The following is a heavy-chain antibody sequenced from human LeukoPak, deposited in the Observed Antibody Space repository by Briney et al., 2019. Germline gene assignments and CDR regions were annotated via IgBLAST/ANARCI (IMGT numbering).Heavy chain of an antibody. Sequence: GGSLRLSCAASGITFSSHAMTWVRQAPGKGLEWVAAIRGNGATTDYADSVKGRFTISRDNSKSTLYLQMNSLRAEDTAVYYYAKAYHDSGCLIDYWGQGTLVTVSS. J-gene: IGHJ4*02. CDR3: AKAYHDSGCLIDY. V-gene: IGHV3-23*01. D-gene: IGHD6-19*01. CDR2: IRGNGATT. CDR1: GITFSSHA.